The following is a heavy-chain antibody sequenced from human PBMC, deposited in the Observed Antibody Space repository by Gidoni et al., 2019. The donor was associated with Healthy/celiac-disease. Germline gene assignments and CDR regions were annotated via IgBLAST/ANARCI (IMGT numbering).Heavy chain of an antibody. CDR2: ISYDGSNK. CDR3: ARDPRTGATDY. D-gene: IGHD7-27*01. Sequence: QVQLVESGVGVVQPGRSLRLSCPASGFTFSSYGMHWVRQAPGKGLEWVAVISYDGSNKYYEDSVKGRCTISRDNSKNTLYLQMNSLRAEDTAVYYCARDPRTGATDYWGQGTLVTVSS. CDR1: GFTFSSYG. V-gene: IGHV3-30*03. J-gene: IGHJ4*02.